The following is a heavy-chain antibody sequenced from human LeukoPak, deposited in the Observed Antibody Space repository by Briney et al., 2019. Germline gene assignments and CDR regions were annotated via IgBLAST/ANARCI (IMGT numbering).Heavy chain of an antibody. CDR2: IYYSGST. Sequence: PSETLSLTCNVSGGSISSYYWSWIRQPPGKGLEWIGYIYYSGSTNYNPSLKSRVTISVDTSKNQFSLKQSSVTAADTAVYYCARDSRDAFDIWGQGTMVTVSS. J-gene: IGHJ3*02. CDR3: ARDSRDAFDI. CDR1: GGSISSYY. V-gene: IGHV4-59*01.